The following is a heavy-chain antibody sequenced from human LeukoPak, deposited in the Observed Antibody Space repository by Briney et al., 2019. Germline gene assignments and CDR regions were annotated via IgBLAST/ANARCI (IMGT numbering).Heavy chain of an antibody. CDR2: ISGSGGST. V-gene: IGHV3-23*01. CDR3: AILRSRVAGTDY. CDR1: GFTFSSYA. Sequence: RSGGSLRLSCAASGFTFSSYAMSWVRQAPGKGLEWVSAISGSGGSTYYADSVKGRFTISRDNSKNTLYLQMNSLRAEDTAVYYCAILRSRVAGTDYWGQGTLVTVSS. J-gene: IGHJ4*02. D-gene: IGHD6-19*01.